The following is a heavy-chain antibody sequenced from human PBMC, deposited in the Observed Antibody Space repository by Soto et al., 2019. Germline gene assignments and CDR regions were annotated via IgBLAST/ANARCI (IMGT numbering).Heavy chain of an antibody. D-gene: IGHD6-13*01. J-gene: IGHJ4*02. CDR2: ISAFTDYT. CDR3: TKDLPRLTQQNVDVY. V-gene: IGHV1-18*01. CDR1: GYTFTDHG. Sequence: QIQLVQSGAEVKKPGASVKVSCKASGYTFTDHGISWVRQAPGQGLDWVGWISAFTDYTDYAHKFRGRVTLPTDKSTTTAYMEVTSLTSHDTAVYYSTKDLPRLTQQNVDVYWRQGTLVTVSS.